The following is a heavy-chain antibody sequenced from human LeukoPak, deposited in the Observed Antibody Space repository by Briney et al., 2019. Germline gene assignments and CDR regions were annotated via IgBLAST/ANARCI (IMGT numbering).Heavy chain of an antibody. CDR3: ARSRPPFYGSGSYYNY. Sequence: SVKVSCKASGGTFSSYAISWVRQAPGQGLEWMGGIIPIFGTANYAQKFQGRVTITADESTSTAYMELSSLRSEDTAVYYCARSRPPFYGSGSYYNYRGQGTLVTVSS. V-gene: IGHV1-69*13. D-gene: IGHD3-10*01. CDR2: IIPIFGTA. J-gene: IGHJ4*02. CDR1: GGTFSSYA.